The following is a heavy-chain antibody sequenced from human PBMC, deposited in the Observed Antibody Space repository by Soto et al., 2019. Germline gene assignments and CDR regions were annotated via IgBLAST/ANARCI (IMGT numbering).Heavy chain of an antibody. J-gene: IGHJ3*02. CDR3: AAINDYYDSSGYLNAFDI. D-gene: IGHD3-22*01. CDR1: GFTFDDYA. CDR2: ISWNSGSI. Sequence: QLGGSLRLSCAASGFTFDDYAMPWVRQAPGKGLEWVSGISWNSGSIGYADSVKGRFTISRDNAKNSLYLQMNSLRAEDTALYYCAAINDYYDSSGYLNAFDIWGQGTMVTVSS. V-gene: IGHV3-9*01.